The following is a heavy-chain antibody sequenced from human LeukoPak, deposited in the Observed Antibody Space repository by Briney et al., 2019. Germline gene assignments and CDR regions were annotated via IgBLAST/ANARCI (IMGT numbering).Heavy chain of an antibody. V-gene: IGHV3-21*01. D-gene: IGHD5-18*01. CDR2: ISSSSSYI. CDR1: GFTFSSYS. Sequence: GGSLRLSCAASGFTFSSYSMNWVRQAPGKGLEWVSSISSSSSYIYYADSVKGRFTISRDNAKNSLYLQMNSLRAEDTAVYYCARDRGYSYGGYYYGMDVWGQGTTVTVSS. CDR3: ARDRGYSYGGYYYGMDV. J-gene: IGHJ6*02.